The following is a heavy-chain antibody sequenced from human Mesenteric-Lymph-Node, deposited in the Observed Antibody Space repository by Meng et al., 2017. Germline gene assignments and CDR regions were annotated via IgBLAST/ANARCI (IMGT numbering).Heavy chain of an antibody. J-gene: IGHJ4*02. V-gene: IGHV3-74*01. CDR2: INTDGSTT. D-gene: IGHD1/OR15-1a*01. Sequence: GESLKISCTGSGFTLRNYWIHWVRQVPGNGLVWVSRINTDGSTTTFADSVKGRFTISRDNAKNTVYLQMNSLRDEDTAMYYCARDVRVKSVGVEHLFDYWGQGTLVTVSS. CDR3: ARDVRVKSVGVEHLFDY. CDR1: GFTLRNYW.